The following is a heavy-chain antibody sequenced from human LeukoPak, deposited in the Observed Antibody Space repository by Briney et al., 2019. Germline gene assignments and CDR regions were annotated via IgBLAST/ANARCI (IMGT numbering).Heavy chain of an antibody. J-gene: IGHJ4*02. CDR1: GFTFSSYA. CDR3: AKDLGYSSRWYTEYCFDY. D-gene: IGHD6-13*01. V-gene: IGHV3-23*01. Sequence: GGSLRLSCAASGFTFSSYAMNWVRQAPGKGLEWVSAISGGGGRTYYAAAVKGRFTISRDNYKNTRYLQMNSLRAEDTAVYYCAKDLGYSSRWYTEYCFDYWGQGTLVTVSS. CDR2: ISGGGGRT.